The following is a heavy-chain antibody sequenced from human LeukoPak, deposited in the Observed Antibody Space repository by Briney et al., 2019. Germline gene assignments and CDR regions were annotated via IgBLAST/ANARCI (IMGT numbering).Heavy chain of an antibody. CDR3: AKDSRGSSAWNH. CDR1: EFAFSKFG. Sequence: GGSLRLSCAASEFAFSKFGMSWVRQAPGKGLEWVSVTYSNGRTYYADSVKGRFTISRDNSKNTLYLQMNSLRAEDTAVYYCAKDSRGSSAWNHWGQGTLVTVSS. J-gene: IGHJ5*02. D-gene: IGHD2-2*01. CDR2: TYSNGRT. V-gene: IGHV3-23*03.